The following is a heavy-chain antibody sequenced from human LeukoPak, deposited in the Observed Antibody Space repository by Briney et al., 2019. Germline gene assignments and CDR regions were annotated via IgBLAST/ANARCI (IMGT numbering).Heavy chain of an antibody. J-gene: IGHJ4*02. V-gene: IGHV4-34*01. CDR2: INHSGST. D-gene: IGHD1-26*01. Sequence: SETLSLTCAVYGGSFSGYYWSWIRQPPGKGLEWIGEINHSGSTNYNPSLKSRVTISVDTSKNQFSLKLSSVAAADTAVYYCARGVVVGATKSFGYWGQGTLVTVSS. CDR3: ARGVVVGATKSFGY. CDR1: GGSFSGYY.